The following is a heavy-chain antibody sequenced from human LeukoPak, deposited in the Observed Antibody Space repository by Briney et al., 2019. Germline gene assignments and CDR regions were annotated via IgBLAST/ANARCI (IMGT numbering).Heavy chain of an antibody. J-gene: IGHJ4*02. V-gene: IGHV4-59*11. D-gene: IGHD6-6*01. Sequence: SETLSLTCTVSGDSMNGLSWSWIRQSPGKGLEWIAYIYDTGNTNTSPSLKSRVTLSVDTSKKQFSLRLSSVTAADTAVYYCARGIRVGFSSYYFDYWGQGTLVTVSS. CDR3: ARGIRVGFSSYYFDY. CDR2: IYDTGNT. CDR1: GDSMNGLS.